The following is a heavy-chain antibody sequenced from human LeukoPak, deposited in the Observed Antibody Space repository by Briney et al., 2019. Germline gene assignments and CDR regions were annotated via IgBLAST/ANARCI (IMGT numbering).Heavy chain of an antibody. CDR3: AKPTRGSGSFLIDF. V-gene: IGHV3-74*03. CDR1: GFTFSNYW. CDR2: INSDGSST. Sequence: PGGSLRLSCAASGFTFSNYWMHWVRQAPGKGLVWVSRINSDGSSTTYADSVKGRFTISRDNAKNTLYLQMNSLRAEDTAVYYCAKPTRGSGSFLIDFWGQGTLVTVSS. J-gene: IGHJ4*02. D-gene: IGHD1-26*01.